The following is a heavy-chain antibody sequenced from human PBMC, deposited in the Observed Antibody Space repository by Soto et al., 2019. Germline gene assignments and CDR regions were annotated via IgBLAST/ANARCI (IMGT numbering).Heavy chain of an antibody. V-gene: IGHV3-30*03. D-gene: IGHD6-13*01. CDR3: QEAAGIRGSDPVSAFLLNRSSDL. CDR2: ISYDGSNK. J-gene: IGHJ2*01. Sequence: GKGLEWVAVISYDGSNKYHADSLKGRFTISRDNSKNTLYLQMNSLRVEDKDVFYFQEAAGIRGSDPVSAFLLNRSSDL.